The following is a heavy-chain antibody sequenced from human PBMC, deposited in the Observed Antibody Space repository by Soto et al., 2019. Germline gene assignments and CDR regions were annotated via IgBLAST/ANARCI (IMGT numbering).Heavy chain of an antibody. V-gene: IGHV4-39*01. Sequence: QLQLQESGPGLVKPSETLSLTCTVSGGSISSSSYYWGWIRQPPGKGLEWIGSIYYSGSTYYNPSLKSRVTISVDTSKNQFSLKLSSVTAADTAVYYCARHGKGDYESQLGMGNDYWGQGTLVTVSS. D-gene: IGHD4-17*01. CDR2: IYYSGST. CDR3: ARHGKGDYESQLGMGNDY. J-gene: IGHJ4*02. CDR1: GGSISSSSYY.